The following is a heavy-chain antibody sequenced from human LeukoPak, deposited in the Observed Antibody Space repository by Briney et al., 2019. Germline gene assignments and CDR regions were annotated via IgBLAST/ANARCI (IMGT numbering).Heavy chain of an antibody. D-gene: IGHD5-24*01. CDR2: INHSGST. Sequence: SETLSLTCAVYGGSFSGYYWSWIRQPPGKGLEWIGEINHSGSTNCNPSLKSRVTISVDTSKNQFSLKLSSVTAADTAVYYCARGHRDDAFDIWGQGTMVAVSS. CDR1: GGSFSGYY. CDR3: ARGHRDDAFDI. V-gene: IGHV4-34*01. J-gene: IGHJ3*02.